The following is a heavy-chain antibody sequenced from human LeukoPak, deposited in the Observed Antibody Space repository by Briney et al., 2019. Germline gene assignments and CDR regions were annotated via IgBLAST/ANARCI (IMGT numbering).Heavy chain of an antibody. Sequence: GGSLRLSCAASGFTVSSNYMSWVRQAPGKGLEWVALISYDGSNKYYADSVKGRFTISRDNSKNTLYLQMNSLRAEDTAVYYCAKEGEYSYGRPLDYWGQGTLVTVSS. CDR3: AKEGEYSYGRPLDY. V-gene: IGHV3-30*18. D-gene: IGHD5-18*01. CDR1: GFTVSSNY. CDR2: ISYDGSNK. J-gene: IGHJ4*02.